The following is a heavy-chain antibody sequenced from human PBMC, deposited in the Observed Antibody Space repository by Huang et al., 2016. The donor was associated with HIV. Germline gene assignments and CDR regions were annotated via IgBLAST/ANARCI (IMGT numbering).Heavy chain of an antibody. D-gene: IGHD3-10*01. CDR3: ARRPLYFYYMDV. Sequence: QVQLVESGGGVVQPGKSLRLSCAASGFTFSTYAMHWVRQAPGKGLEWVEVISYDGSNKYYADSVKGRFTISRDNAKNTLYLQMNSLRREDTAVYYCARRPLYFYYMDVWGNGTTVTVSS. V-gene: IGHV3-30-3*01. CDR1: GFTFSTYA. J-gene: IGHJ6*03. CDR2: ISYDGSNK.